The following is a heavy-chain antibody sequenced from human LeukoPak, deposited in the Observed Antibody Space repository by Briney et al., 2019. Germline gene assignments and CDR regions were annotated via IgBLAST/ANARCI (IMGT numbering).Heavy chain of an antibody. CDR2: INPNSGGT. D-gene: IGHD3-22*01. Sequence: ASVKVSCKASGYTFTGYYMHWVRQAPGQGLEWMGWINPNSGGTNYAQKFQGRVTMTGDTSISTAYMELSRLRSDDAAVYYCARDLRSGYYYDSSGYYDYWGQGTLVTVSS. CDR3: ARDLRSGYYYDSSGYYDY. CDR1: GYTFTGYY. V-gene: IGHV1-2*02. J-gene: IGHJ4*02.